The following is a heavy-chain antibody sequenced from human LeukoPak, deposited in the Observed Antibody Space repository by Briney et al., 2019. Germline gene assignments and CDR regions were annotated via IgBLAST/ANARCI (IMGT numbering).Heavy chain of an antibody. CDR3: AKRDRPCSGDCSAPYYFDY. CDR2: ISSSGRNT. Sequence: PSGSLTLTCAASGFTFSSYAMSWVRQTPGKGLEWVSSISSSGRNTYYADSVKGRFTISRDNSANTLYSQVSSLRAEDTAVYYCAKRDRPCSGDCSAPYYFDYWGQGTLVTVSS. J-gene: IGHJ4*02. CDR1: GFTFSSYA. D-gene: IGHD2-21*02. V-gene: IGHV3-23*01.